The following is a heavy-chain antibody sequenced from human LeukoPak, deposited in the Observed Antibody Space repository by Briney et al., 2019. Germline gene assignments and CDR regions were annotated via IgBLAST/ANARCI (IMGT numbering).Heavy chain of an antibody. J-gene: IGHJ3*02. CDR1: GFSLSNYW. D-gene: IGHD3-9*01. V-gene: IGHV3-15*01. CDR3: TTEGYYDILTGYSWDAFDI. CDR2: IKSKTDGGTT. Sequence: GGSLRLSCAVSGFSLSNYWMSWVRQAPGKGLEWVGRIKSKTDGGTTDYAAPVKGRFTISRDDSKNTLYLQMNSLKTEDTAVYYCTTEGYYDILTGYSWDAFDIWGQGTMVTVSS.